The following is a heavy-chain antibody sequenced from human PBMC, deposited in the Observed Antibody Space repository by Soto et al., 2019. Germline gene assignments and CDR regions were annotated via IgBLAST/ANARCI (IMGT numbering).Heavy chain of an antibody. V-gene: IGHV4-38-2*02. Sequence: SETLSLTCTVSGYSISTGYYWAWVRQSPGKGLEWIGSVYRSGAAYYSPTLKSRVTISVDTSKNQFSLHLKSVTAADAAVYYCAIDYSYAFDLAGLFDFWGQGTSVTRSS. CDR3: AIDYSYAFDLAGLFDF. CDR2: VYRSGAA. D-gene: IGHD6-19*01. CDR1: GYSISTGYY. J-gene: IGHJ4*02.